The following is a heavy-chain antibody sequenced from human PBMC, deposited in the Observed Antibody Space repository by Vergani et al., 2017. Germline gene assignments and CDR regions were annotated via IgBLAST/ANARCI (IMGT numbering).Heavy chain of an antibody. CDR2: ISYDGSNK. D-gene: IGHD3-10*01. V-gene: IGHV3-30*18. CDR3: AKGRHLGGSGSSHLKINTAEYFQH. J-gene: IGHJ1*01. CDR1: GFTFSSYG. Sequence: QVQLVESGGGVVQPGRSLRLSCAAAGFTFSSYGMHWVRPAPGKGLEWVEVISYDGSNKYYADSVKSRFTISRDNSKNTLYLQMNSLRAEDTAVYYCAKGRHLGGSGSSHLKINTAEYFQHWGQGTLVTVSS.